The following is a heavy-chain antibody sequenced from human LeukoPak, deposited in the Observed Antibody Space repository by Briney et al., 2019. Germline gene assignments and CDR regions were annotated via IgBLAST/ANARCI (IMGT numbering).Heavy chain of an antibody. CDR3: ARDRGIGIVESRVAFDL. CDR2: IYSNEHT. Sequence: SETLSLTCSVSGDSITSFDWSWVRQPAGKGLEWIGHIYSNEHTYSNPSLRGRVTISVDKSRNLVSLRLSSVAAADTGVYYCARDRGIGIVESRVAFDLWGQGTMVTVSS. CDR1: GDSITSFD. V-gene: IGHV4-4*07. J-gene: IGHJ3*01. D-gene: IGHD3-22*01.